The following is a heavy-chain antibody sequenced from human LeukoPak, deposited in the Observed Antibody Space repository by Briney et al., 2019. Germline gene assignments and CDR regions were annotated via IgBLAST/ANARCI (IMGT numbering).Heavy chain of an antibody. CDR3: ARASQLVISRRGNWFDP. CDR2: INHNGST. D-gene: IGHD6-6*01. V-gene: IGHV4-34*01. J-gene: IGHJ5*02. CDR1: GGSFSRYY. Sequence: SETLSRTCAVYGGSFSRYYWSWIRQPPGKGLQWIGEINHNGSTNNNPSLKSRVTISVDRSKNQFSLKLNSVTAADTAVYYCARASQLVISRRGNWFDPWGQGTLVTVSS.